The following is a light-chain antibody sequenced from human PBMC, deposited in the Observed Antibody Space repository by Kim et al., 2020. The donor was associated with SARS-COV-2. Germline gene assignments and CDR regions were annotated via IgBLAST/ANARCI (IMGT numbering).Light chain of an antibody. V-gene: IGKV3-11*01. CDR1: QTVSSY. CDR3: QQRSNWPPWT. J-gene: IGKJ1*01. CDR2: DAS. Sequence: SPGGSATLSCRASQTVSSYLAWYQQKPGQAPRLLIYDASNRATGIPARFSGSGSRTDFTLTISSLEPEDFAVYYCQQRSNWPPWTFDQGTKVDIK.